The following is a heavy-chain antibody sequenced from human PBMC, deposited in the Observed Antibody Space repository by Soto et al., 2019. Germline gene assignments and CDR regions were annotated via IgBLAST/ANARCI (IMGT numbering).Heavy chain of an antibody. J-gene: IGHJ4*02. CDR3: ARVPEYSSYWCYFDY. D-gene: IGHD6-19*01. V-gene: IGHV3-7*01. CDR2: IKHDGSEK. CDR1: GFNFRSYW. Sequence: GGSLRLSCAASGFNFRSYWMSWVRQAPGKGLEWVVNIKHDGSEKYYVDSVKGRFTISKDKAKTSLYLQMNSLRAEDTAMYYCARVPEYSSYWCYFDYWGQGTVVTVSS.